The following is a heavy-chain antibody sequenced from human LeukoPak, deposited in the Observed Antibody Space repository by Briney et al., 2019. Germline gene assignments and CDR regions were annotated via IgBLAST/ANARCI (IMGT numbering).Heavy chain of an antibody. CDR1: GGSISSSNW. CDR2: IYHSGST. J-gene: IGHJ4*02. D-gene: IGHD6-13*01. V-gene: IGHV4-4*02. CDR3: ARDRGTAAAAYFDY. Sequence: SETLSLTCAVSGGSISSSNWWSWVRQPPGKGLEWIGEIYHSGSTNYNPSLKSRVTISVDKSKNQFSLKLSSVTAADTAVYYCARDRGTAAAAYFDYWGQGTLVTVSS.